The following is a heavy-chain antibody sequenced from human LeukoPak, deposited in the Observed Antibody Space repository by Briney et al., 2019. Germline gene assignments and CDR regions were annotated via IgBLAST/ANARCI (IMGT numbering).Heavy chain of an antibody. D-gene: IGHD2-15*01. J-gene: IGHJ6*03. CDR2: ISGSGGST. CDR3: AKSGGSCSGGSCYYYYYYMDV. CDR1: GFTFSSYA. Sequence: GGSLRLSCAASGFTFSSYASSWVRRPPGKGLEWVSTISGSGGSTYYADSVKGRFTISRDNSKNTLYLQMNSPRAEDTAVYYCAKSGGSCSGGSCYYYYYYMDVWGKGTTVTVSS. V-gene: IGHV3-23*01.